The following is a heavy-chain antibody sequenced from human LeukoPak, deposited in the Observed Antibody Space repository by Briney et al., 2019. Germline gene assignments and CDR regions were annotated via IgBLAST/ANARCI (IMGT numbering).Heavy chain of an antibody. CDR2: IYYSGST. Sequence: SETLSLTCTVSGGSISSSSYYWGWICQPSGKGLQWIGSIYYSGSTYYNPSLKSRVTISVDTSKNQFSLKLSSVTAADTAVYYCARQMYYSGPTNWFDPWGQGTLVTVSS. V-gene: IGHV4-39*01. CDR1: GGSISSSSYY. J-gene: IGHJ5*02. CDR3: ARQMYYSGPTNWFDP. D-gene: IGHD2/OR15-2a*01.